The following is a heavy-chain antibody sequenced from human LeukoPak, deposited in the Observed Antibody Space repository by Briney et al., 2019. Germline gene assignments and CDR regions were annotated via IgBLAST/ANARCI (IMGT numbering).Heavy chain of an antibody. CDR2: ISSSGSNI. J-gene: IGHJ4*02. CDR1: GCIFSDYY. CDR3: ARDSPNEAILWWSIDY. Sequence: GGSLRLSCAASGCIFSDYYMSWIRQAPGQGLECVSYISSSGSNIYYADSVKGRFTISRDNAKNSLYLQMNSLRAEDTAVYYCARDSPNEAILWWSIDYWGQGTLVTVSS. D-gene: IGHD2-21*01. V-gene: IGHV3-11*01.